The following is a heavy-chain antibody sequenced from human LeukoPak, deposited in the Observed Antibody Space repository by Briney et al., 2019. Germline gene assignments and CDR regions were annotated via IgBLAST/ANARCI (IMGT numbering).Heavy chain of an antibody. CDR1: GFTFSSYS. D-gene: IGHD5-18*01. J-gene: IGHJ4*02. CDR3: APRASGGYGPFDY. CDR2: ISSSSSYI. Sequence: GGSLRLSCAASGFTFSSYSMNWVRQAPGKGLEWVSSISSSSSYIYYADSVKGRFTISRDNAKNSLYLQMNSLRAEDTAVYYCAPRASGGYGPFDYWGQGTLVTASS. V-gene: IGHV3-21*01.